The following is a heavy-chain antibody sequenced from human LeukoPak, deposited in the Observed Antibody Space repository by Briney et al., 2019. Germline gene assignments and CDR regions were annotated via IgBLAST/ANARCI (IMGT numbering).Heavy chain of an antibody. CDR2: IYYSGST. CDR1: GGSISSGGYY. CDR3: ARQMNTVTADY. D-gene: IGHD4-17*01. Sequence: SETLSLTCTVSGGSISSGGYYWSWIRQHPGKGLEWIGYIYYSGSTYYNPSLNSRVAISLDTSKNQFSLKLTSVTAADTAVYYCARQMNTVTADYWGQGTLVTVSS. V-gene: IGHV4-31*03. J-gene: IGHJ4*02.